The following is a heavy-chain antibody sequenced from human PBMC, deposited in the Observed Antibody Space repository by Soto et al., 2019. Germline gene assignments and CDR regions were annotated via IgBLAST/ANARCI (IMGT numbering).Heavy chain of an antibody. V-gene: IGHV3-33*01. CDR2: IWYDGSNK. J-gene: IGHJ4*02. CDR3: ARGIYSSGPVDY. Sequence: QVQLVESGGGVVQPGRSLRLSCAASGFTFSSYGMHWVRQAPGKGLEWVAVIWYDGSNKYYADSVKGRFTISRDNSKNTLDLQMSSLRAEDTAVYYCARGIYSSGPVDYWGQGTLVTVSS. D-gene: IGHD6-19*01. CDR1: GFTFSSYG.